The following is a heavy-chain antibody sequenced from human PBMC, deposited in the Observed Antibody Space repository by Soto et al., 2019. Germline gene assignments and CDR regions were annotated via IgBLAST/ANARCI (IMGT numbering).Heavy chain of an antibody. CDR2: VNPNTGVT. D-gene: IGHD3-9*01. CDR3: TTLRLDP. V-gene: IGHV1-2*02. Sequence: ASVKVSCKXSGYTLTAFYMNWVRQAPGQGLEWMGWVNPNTGVTKYAQKFQGRVTMTRDTSINTAYMELSGLTSDDTAVYYCTTLRLDPWGQGTLVTVSS. J-gene: IGHJ5*02. CDR1: GYTLTAFY.